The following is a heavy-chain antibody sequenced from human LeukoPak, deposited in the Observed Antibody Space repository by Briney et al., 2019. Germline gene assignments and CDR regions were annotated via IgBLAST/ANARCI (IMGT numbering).Heavy chain of an antibody. CDR2: IIPIFGTA. CDR3: ARGPVINYYDSSGYYSTGPTFDY. Sequence: SVKVSCKASGGTFGNYAISWVRQAPGQGLEWMGGIIPIFGTANYAQKFQGRVTITADKSTSTAYMELSSLRSEDTAVYYCARGPVINYYDSSGYYSTGPTFDYWGQGTLVTVSS. J-gene: IGHJ4*02. V-gene: IGHV1-69*06. D-gene: IGHD3-22*01. CDR1: GGTFGNYA.